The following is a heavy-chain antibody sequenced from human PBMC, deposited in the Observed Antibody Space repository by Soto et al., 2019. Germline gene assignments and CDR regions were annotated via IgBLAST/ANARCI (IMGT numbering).Heavy chain of an antibody. V-gene: IGHV3-66*01. D-gene: IGHD6-13*01. CDR3: ARGIVAAAGQYAFDF. CDR1: GFTVSDNY. Sequence: GGSLRLSCVASGFTVSDNYLSWVRQAPGKGLEWVSVIYSGGTTYYADFVKGRFTTSRDNSKNTLYLQMNSLRAEDTAEYYCARGIVAAAGQYAFDFWGQGTMVTVSS. CDR2: IYSGGTT. J-gene: IGHJ3*01.